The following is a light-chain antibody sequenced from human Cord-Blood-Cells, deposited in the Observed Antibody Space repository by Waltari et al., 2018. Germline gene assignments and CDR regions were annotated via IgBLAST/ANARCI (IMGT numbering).Light chain of an antibody. CDR3: QVWDSSTVV. J-gene: IGLJ2*01. Sequence: SYELTQPLSVSVALGQTARITCGGNNLGSKNVHWYQQKPDQAPVLVIYRDSNRPSGIPERFSGSNSGNTATLTISRAQAGDEADYYCQVWDSSTVVFGGGTKLTVL. V-gene: IGLV3-9*01. CDR2: RDS. CDR1: NLGSKN.